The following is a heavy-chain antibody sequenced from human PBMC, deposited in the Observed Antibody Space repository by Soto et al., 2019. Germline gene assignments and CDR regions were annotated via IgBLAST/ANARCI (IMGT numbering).Heavy chain of an antibody. D-gene: IGHD3-10*01. J-gene: IGHJ4*02. CDR1: GGSISSGGYY. CDR2: IYYSGST. CDR3: ARGDGSWSYTQRYFDY. Sequence: QVQLQESGPGLVKPSQTLSLTCTVSGGSISSGGYYWYWIRQHPGKGLEWIGYIYYSGSTYYNPSLKSRVTISVDTSKNQFSLRLNSVTAADTAVYYCARGDGSWSYTQRYFDYWGQGTLVTVSS. V-gene: IGHV4-31*03.